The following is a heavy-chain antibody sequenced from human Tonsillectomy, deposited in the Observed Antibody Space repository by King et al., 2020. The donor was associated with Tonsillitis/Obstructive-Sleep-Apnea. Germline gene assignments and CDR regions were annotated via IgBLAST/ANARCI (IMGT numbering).Heavy chain of an antibody. J-gene: IGHJ4*02. D-gene: IGHD3-3*01. CDR1: GYTFIIYG. CDR3: ERERDLWSWIYY. V-gene: IGHV1-18*01. Sequence: QLVQSGAEVKKPGASVKVSCKPSGYTFIIYGITWVRQAPGQGLEWMGWISGYKGNTHYAQKLQGRVTMTTDTSTSTVYMGLRSLRAVDTAVYYCERERDLWSWIYYGGQGTLVTVSS. CDR2: ISGYKGNT.